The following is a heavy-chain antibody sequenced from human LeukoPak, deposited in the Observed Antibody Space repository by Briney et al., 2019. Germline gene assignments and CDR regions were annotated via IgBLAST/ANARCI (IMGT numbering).Heavy chain of an antibody. D-gene: IGHD5-18*01. CDR1: GYTLTELS. J-gene: IGHJ4*02. V-gene: IGHV1-24*01. CDR3: AGQLWSGYYFDY. Sequence: GASVTVSCEVSGYTLTELSMHWVRQAPGKGLEWMGGFDPEDGETIYAQKFQGRVTMTEDTSTDTAYMELSSLRSEDTAVYYCAGQLWSGYYFDYWGQGTLVTVSS. CDR2: FDPEDGET.